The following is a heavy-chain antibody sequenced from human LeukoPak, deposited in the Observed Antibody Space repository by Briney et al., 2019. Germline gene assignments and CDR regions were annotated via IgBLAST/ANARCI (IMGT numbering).Heavy chain of an antibody. Sequence: PSETLSLTCSASGGSISINSYYWDWIRQSPGKGLEWLGSLYFRGNTYYNPSLKSRVSMSVDTSKNQFSLRLKSVTAADTAVYFCARQSSPFYFVDYWGQGIPVTVSS. CDR3: ARQSSPFYFVDY. D-gene: IGHD2/OR15-2a*01. CDR2: LYFRGNT. J-gene: IGHJ4*02. CDR1: GGSISINSYY. V-gene: IGHV4-39*07.